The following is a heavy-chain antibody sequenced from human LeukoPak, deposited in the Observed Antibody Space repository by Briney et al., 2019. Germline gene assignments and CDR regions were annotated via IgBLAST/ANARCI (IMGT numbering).Heavy chain of an antibody. CDR2: IKSKTDGCTA. CDR1: GFTFYNVW. J-gene: IGHJ4*02. CDR3: TSQHYSSGWPIDY. D-gene: IGHD6-19*01. V-gene: IGHV3-15*01. Sequence: PGGSLTLSGSASGFTFYNVWMIWVRQAPGKGLVGVGRIKSKTDGCTADYAAPVKVRRTISRDESKNKLYLQMNSVKTEDTGANYRTSQHYSSGWPIDYWGQGTLVTVSS.